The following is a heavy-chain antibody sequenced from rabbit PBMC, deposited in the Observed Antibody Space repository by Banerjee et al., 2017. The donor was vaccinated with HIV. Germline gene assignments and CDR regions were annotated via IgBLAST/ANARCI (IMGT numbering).Heavy chain of an antibody. D-gene: IGHD8-1*01. J-gene: IGHJ4*01. CDR1: GFSFSNKYV. CDR2: INTSSGNT. CDR3: ARDLNGDGSSHCDL. V-gene: IGHV1S45*01. Sequence: QEHLEESGGDLVKPGASLTLTCKASGFSFSNKYVMCWVRQAPGKGLEWIACINTSSGNTVYATWAKGRFTISKTSSTTVTLQMTSLTAADTATYFCARDLNGDGSSHCDLWGPGTLVTVS.